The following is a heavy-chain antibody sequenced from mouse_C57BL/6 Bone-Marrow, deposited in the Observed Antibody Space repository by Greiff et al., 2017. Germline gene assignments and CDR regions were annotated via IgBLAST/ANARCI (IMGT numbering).Heavy chain of an antibody. J-gene: IGHJ3*01. CDR2: IDPETGGT. Sequence: VQLQQSGAELVRPGASVTLSCKASGYTFTDYEMHWVKQTPVHGLEWIGAIDPETGGTAYNQKFKGKAILTADKSSSTAYMVLRSLTSEDSAVYYCTRYSNYEVWFAYWGQGTLVTVSA. CDR3: TRYSNYEVWFAY. V-gene: IGHV1-15*01. D-gene: IGHD2-5*01. CDR1: GYTFTDYE.